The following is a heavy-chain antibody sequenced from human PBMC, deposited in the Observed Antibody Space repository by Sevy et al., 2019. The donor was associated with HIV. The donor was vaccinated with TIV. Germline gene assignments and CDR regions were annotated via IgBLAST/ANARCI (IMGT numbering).Heavy chain of an antibody. CDR3: AREGCTVPHDY. V-gene: IGHV3-23*01. D-gene: IGHD2-8*02. CDR1: GFTFSIYT. J-gene: IGHJ4*02. CDR2: FGFGGSTI. Sequence: GGPLRLSFAASGFTFSIYTMSWVRQAPGKGLEWVSTFGFGGSTIHYADSVKGRFTISRDNSKNTLYLQMNSLRADDTAVYYCAREGCTVPHDYWGQGTLVTVSS.